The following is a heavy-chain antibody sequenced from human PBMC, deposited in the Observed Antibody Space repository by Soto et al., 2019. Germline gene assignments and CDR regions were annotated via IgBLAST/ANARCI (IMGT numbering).Heavy chain of an antibody. CDR2: ISAYNGNT. CDR1: GYTFTSYG. V-gene: IGHV1-18*04. D-gene: IGHD6-13*01. CDR3: AREDPYSSHPRGYYDGMDV. J-gene: IGHJ6*02. Sequence: ASVKVSCKASGYTFTSYGISWVRQAPGQGLEWMGWISAYNGNTNYAQKLQGRVTMTTDTSTSTAYMELRSLRSDDTAVYYCAREDPYSSHPRGYYDGMDVWGQGTTVTV.